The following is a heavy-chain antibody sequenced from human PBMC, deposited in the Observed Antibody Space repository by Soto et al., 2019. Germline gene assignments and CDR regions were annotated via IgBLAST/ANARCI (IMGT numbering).Heavy chain of an antibody. J-gene: IGHJ4*02. V-gene: IGHV3-23*01. Sequence: GSLRLSSAGSGXPPATTPLSWVRQPPGKGLEWVTTISGTASRTYYVDSVKGRFFISRDNSKNTVNLQMNNLTLDDTAVYYCATSFRYFDNWGQGTRGTVS. CDR1: GXPPATTP. D-gene: IGHD3-9*01. CDR3: ATSFRYFDN. CDR2: ISGTASRT.